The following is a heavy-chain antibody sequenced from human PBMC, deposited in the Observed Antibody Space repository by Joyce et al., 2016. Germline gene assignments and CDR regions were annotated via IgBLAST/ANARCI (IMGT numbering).Heavy chain of an antibody. CDR1: GYTFSYYG. CDR3: ARDQYRLTLDETGGPYGMDV. V-gene: IGHV1-18*01. D-gene: IGHD2-2*01. CDR2: ISEYNGYK. Sequence: HLVQSAAEMGKPGASVKVSCEASGYTFSYYGISWVRQARGQGLEWMGWISEYNGYKYYEQKFQGRVTMTTDTSTSTAYMELRSLTSDDAAVYYCARDQYRLTLDETGGPYGMDVWGQGTTVTVSS. J-gene: IGHJ6*02.